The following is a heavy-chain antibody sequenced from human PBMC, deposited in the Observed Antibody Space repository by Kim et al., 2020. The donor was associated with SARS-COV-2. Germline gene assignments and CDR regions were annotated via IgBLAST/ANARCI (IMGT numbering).Heavy chain of an antibody. Sequence: SVKVSCKASGGTFSSSAISWVRQAPGQGLEWMGGIIPIFGTANYAQKFQGRVTITADESTITAYMDLSSLRSADTALYFCPRSLRTRPYSYYGMDVWRQ. J-gene: IGHJ6*02. CDR3: PRSLRTRPYSYYGMDV. V-gene: IGHV1-69*13. CDR2: IIPIFGTA. CDR1: GGTFSSSA.